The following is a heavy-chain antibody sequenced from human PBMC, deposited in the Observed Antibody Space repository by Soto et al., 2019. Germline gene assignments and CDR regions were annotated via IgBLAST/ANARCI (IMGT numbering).Heavy chain of an antibody. CDR1: GFTFSSYG. CDR3: AKDRGYFDLAGWFDP. CDR2: ISYDGSNK. D-gene: IGHD3-9*01. V-gene: IGHV3-30*18. J-gene: IGHJ5*02. Sequence: GGSLRLSCAASGFTFSSYGMHWVRQAPGKGLEWVAVISYDGSNKYYADSVKGRFTISRDNSKNTLYLQMNSLRAEDTAVYYCAKDRGYFDLAGWFDPWGQGTLVTVSS.